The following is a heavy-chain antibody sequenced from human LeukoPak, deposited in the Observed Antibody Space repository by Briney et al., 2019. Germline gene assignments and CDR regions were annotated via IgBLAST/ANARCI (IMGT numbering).Heavy chain of an antibody. CDR3: AREWVPTSPDYFEY. V-gene: IGHV4-4*07. CDR2: IYTGGST. J-gene: IGHJ4*01. Sequence: SGTLSLTCTVSGGSISSDCWSWIRQPAGKGLEWIGRIYTGGSTTHYNPSLKSRVSMSVDTSKNQLSLKLSSVTAADTAVYYCAREWVPTSPDYFEYWGHGILVTVSS. CDR1: GGSISSDC. D-gene: IGHD1-26*01.